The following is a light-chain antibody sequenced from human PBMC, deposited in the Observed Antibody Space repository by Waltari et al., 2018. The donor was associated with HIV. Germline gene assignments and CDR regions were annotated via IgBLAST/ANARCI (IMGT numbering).Light chain of an antibody. V-gene: IGLV1-44*01. CDR3: AAWDDRLNGYV. CDR1: RSNIGNNS. CDR2: SNK. J-gene: IGLJ1*01. Sequence: QSVLTQPPSASGTPGQRVTISCSGSRSNIGNNSVDWYQQLPRTAPKLLIYSNKQRPSGVPDRFSGSKSDTSASLAISGLQSEDEADYYCAAWDDRLNGYVFGSGTKVTVL.